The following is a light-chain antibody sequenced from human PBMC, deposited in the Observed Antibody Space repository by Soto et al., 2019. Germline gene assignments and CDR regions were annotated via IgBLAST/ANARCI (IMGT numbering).Light chain of an antibody. CDR1: QTISTY. Sequence: DIQMTQSPSSLSASVGDRVTITCRASQTISTYLNWYQQKPGKAPKLLIYAASSLQSWVPSRFSGSGSGTDFSLTISSLQPEDFATYYCQQSYIKPDTFGQGTKLEIK. V-gene: IGKV1-39*01. CDR3: QQSYIKPDT. J-gene: IGKJ2*01. CDR2: AAS.